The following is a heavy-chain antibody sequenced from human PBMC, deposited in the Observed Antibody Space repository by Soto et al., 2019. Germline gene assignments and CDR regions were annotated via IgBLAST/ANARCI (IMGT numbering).Heavy chain of an antibody. V-gene: IGHV3-23*01. D-gene: IGHD3-10*01. CDR1: GFTFSSYA. J-gene: IGHJ3*02. Sequence: PGGSLRLSCAASGFTFSSYAMSWVRQAPGKGLEWVSAISGSGGSTYYADSVKGRFTISRDNSKNTLYLQMNSLRAEDTAVYYCAKVIGLLWFGELLEAETNDAFDIWGQGTMVTVSS. CDR3: AKVIGLLWFGELLEAETNDAFDI. CDR2: ISGSGGST.